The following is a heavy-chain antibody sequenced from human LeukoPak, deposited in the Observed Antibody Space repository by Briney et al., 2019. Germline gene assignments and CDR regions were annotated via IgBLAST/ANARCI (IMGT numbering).Heavy chain of an antibody. CDR2: IKQDGSEK. J-gene: IGHJ5*02. CDR1: GFTFSNYW. Sequence: GGSLRLSCAASGFTFSNYWMTWIRQAPGKGLEWVANIKQDGSEKYYVDSVKGRFTISRDNAKNSLSLQMNSLRAEDTAVYYCARYSSSYGWFDPWGQGTLVTVSS. CDR3: ARYSSSYGWFDP. V-gene: IGHV3-7*01. D-gene: IGHD3-22*01.